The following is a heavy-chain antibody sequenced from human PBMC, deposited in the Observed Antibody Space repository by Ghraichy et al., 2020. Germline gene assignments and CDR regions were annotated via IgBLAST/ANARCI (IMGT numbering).Heavy chain of an antibody. V-gene: IGHV4-34*12. CDR2: IVQSGGT. D-gene: IGHD1-14*01. Sequence: SETLSLTCAVYGGSFSGYFLIWIRQPPGKGLEWVGEIVQSGGTNYNPSLKSRVTISVDTSKNQFSLKLRSVTAADTAVYYCATRKNPFDYWGQGTLVTVSS. CDR3: ATRKNPFDY. CDR1: GGSFSGYF. J-gene: IGHJ4*02.